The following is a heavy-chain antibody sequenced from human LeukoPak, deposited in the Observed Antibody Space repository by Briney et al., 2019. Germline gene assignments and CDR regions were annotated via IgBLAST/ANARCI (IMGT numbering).Heavy chain of an antibody. D-gene: IGHD3-9*01. CDR1: GGSISSGGYY. Sequence: PSQTLSLTCTVSGGSISSGGYYWSWIRQHPGKGLEWIGYIYYSGSTYYNPSLKSRVTISVDTSKNQFSLKLSSVTAADTAVYYCARGGDYDILTGYYIPPYFDYWGQGTLVTVSS. CDR3: ARGGDYDILTGYYIPPYFDY. V-gene: IGHV4-31*03. CDR2: IYYSGST. J-gene: IGHJ4*02.